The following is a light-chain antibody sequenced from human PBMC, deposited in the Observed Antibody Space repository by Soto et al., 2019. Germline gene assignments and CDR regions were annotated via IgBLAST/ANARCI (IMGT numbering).Light chain of an antibody. CDR3: QRYTTDPGA. CDR2: KAS. V-gene: IGKV1-5*03. J-gene: IGKJ5*01. CDR1: QTISSW. Sequence: DIQMTQSPSTLSGSVGDRVTITCRASQTISSWLAWYQQKPGKAPKLLIYKASTLKSGVPSRFSGSGSGTEFTLTISSLQPEDFAAYCCQRYTTDPGAVGQGTRLEIK.